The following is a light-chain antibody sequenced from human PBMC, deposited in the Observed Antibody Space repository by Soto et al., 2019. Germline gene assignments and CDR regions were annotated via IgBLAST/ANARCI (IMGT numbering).Light chain of an antibody. CDR2: VAS. J-gene: IGKJ4*01. Sequence: EIVMTQSPATLSVSPGEGLTLSCRASQSVSRTLAWYQQKPGQAPRLLIYVASSRATGIPARFSGSGSGTEFTLTISSLQSEDFAVYYCQQYNDWPLTFGGGTKVDIK. V-gene: IGKV3-15*01. CDR3: QQYNDWPLT. CDR1: QSVSRT.